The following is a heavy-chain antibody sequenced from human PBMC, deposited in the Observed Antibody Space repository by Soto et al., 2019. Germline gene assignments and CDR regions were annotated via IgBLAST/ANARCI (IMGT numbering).Heavy chain of an antibody. J-gene: IGHJ4*02. CDR2: INHSGST. CDR1: GGSFSGYY. Sequence: SETLSLTCAVYGGSFSGYYWSWIRQPPGKGLEWIGEINHSGSTNYNPSLKSRVTISVDTSKNQFSLNLSSVAAAETAVYYCVREIVDSFESSGYPDQWGQGNLVIVSS. V-gene: IGHV4-34*01. D-gene: IGHD3-22*01. CDR3: VREIVDSFESSGYPDQ.